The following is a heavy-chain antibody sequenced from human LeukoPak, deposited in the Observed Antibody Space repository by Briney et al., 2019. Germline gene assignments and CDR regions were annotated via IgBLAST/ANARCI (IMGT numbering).Heavy chain of an antibody. V-gene: IGHV1-24*01. CDR2: FDPGNGEI. Sequence: EASVKVSCKVSGHTLSELTMHWVRQAPGKGLEWMGGFDPGNGEIIYAQKFQGRVTMTEDASTDTAYMELSSLKSEDTAVYYCAAGGLYDLLPYWGQGTLVTVSS. CDR3: AAGGLYDLLPY. D-gene: IGHD3-3*01. J-gene: IGHJ4*02. CDR1: GHTLSELT.